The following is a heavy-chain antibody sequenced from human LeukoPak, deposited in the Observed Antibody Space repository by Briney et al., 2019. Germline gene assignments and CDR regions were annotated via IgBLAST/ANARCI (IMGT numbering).Heavy chain of an antibody. V-gene: IGHV3-33*01. D-gene: IGHD1-7*01. CDR3: ARSPELRDLVWFDP. CDR1: GFTFSSYG. CDR2: IWYDGGNK. J-gene: IGHJ5*02. Sequence: GGSLRLSCAASGFTFSSYGMHWVRQAPGKGLEWVAVIWYDGGNKYYADSVKGRFTISRDNSKNTLYLQMNSLRAEDTAVYYCARSPELRDLVWFDPWGQGTLVTVSS.